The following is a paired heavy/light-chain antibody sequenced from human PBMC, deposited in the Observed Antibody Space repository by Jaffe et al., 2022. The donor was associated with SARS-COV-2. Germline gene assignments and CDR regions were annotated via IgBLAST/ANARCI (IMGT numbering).Light chain of an antibody. CDR2: DVN. CDR3: CSYAPNYTSYV. CDR1: SSDVGGYNY. Sequence: QSALTQPRSVSGSPGQSVTISCTGTSSDVGGYNYVSWYQQHPGKAPKLMIYDVNKRPSGVPDRFSGSKSGNTASLTISGLQAEDEADYYCCSYAPNYTSYVFGTGTKVTVL. J-gene: IGLJ1*01. V-gene: IGLV2-11*01.
Heavy chain of an antibody. D-gene: IGHD1-26*01. Sequence: QVQLVQSGAEVKKPGASVKVSCKASGYTFTSCHMHWVRQAPGQGLEWMGIITSGGSGTNYAQKLQGRVTITSDTSTSTVYMELSSLTSDDTALYYCAREFGGSNHVGDYWGQGTLVTVSS. V-gene: IGHV1-46*04. CDR3: AREFGGSNHVGDY. CDR2: ITSGGSGT. J-gene: IGHJ4*02. CDR1: GYTFTSCH.